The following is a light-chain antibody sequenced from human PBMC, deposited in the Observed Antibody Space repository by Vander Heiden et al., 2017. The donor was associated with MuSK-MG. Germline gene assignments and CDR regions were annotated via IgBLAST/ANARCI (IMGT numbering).Light chain of an antibody. CDR3: QQSDSPSNT. J-gene: IGKJ2*01. V-gene: IGKV1-39*01. CDR2: AAS. Sequence: DIQMTPSPSSLSASVGDRVTITCRASQSISNYVNWYHQKPGKAPKLLIYAASTLQSGVPSRFSGSGSGTDFSLTISRLQPEDVATYYCQQSDSPSNTFGQGTKLDIK. CDR1: QSISNY.